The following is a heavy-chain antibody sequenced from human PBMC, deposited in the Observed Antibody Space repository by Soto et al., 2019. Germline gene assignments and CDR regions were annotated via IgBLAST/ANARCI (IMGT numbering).Heavy chain of an antibody. CDR2: INVNGNS. V-gene: IGHV4-4*07. Sequence: QVQLQESGPGLVKPSETLSLSCTVSGGSINNHYWWSWIRKPAGKGLEYIGRINVNGNSNYNPSLRSRVTMSVDRSKDQFSLKLSSVTAADTAVYYCARLQFPDVTGAFDIWGQGTMVTVSS. J-gene: IGHJ3*02. CDR1: GGSINNHY. D-gene: IGHD2-21*01. CDR3: ARLQFPDVTGAFDI.